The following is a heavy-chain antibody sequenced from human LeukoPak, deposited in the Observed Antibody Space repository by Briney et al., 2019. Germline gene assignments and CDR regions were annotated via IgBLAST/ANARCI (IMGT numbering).Heavy chain of an antibody. CDR3: ARDRRAFEGYGMDV. V-gene: IGHV3-21*01. Sequence: AGGSLRLSCAASGFTFSSYSMNWVRQAPGKGLEWVSSISSCSSYIYYADSVKGRFTISRDNAKNSLYLQMNSLRAEDTAVYYCARDRRAFEGYGMDVWGQGTTVTVSS. CDR2: ISSCSSYI. CDR1: GFTFSSYS. D-gene: IGHD2/OR15-2a*01. J-gene: IGHJ6*02.